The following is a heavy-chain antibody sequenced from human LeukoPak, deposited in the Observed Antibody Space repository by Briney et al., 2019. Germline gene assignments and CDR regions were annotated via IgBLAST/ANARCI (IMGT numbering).Heavy chain of an antibody. J-gene: IGHJ4*02. CDR1: GFTFSSYW. Sequence: GGSLRLSCAASGFTFSSYWMSWVRQAPGKGLEWVANINQDGSEKYYVDSVTGRFTISRDNSKNTLYLQMNSLRVEDTAVYYCAKGRTLVGGSTRSYDYWGQGTLVTVSS. CDR3: AKGRTLVGGSTRSYDY. D-gene: IGHD1-26*01. CDR2: INQDGSEK. V-gene: IGHV3-7*03.